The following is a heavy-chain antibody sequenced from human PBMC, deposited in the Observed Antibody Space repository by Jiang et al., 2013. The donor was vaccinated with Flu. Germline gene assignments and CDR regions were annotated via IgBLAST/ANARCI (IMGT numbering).Heavy chain of an antibody. D-gene: IGHD2-2*01. J-gene: IGHJ6*04. Sequence: WVRPGVQGKGLEWVAVIWYDGSNKYYADSVKGRFTISRDNSKNTLYLQMNSLRAEDTAVYYCARDRPPSYQLPTKRDYYYYGMDVWGKGTTVTVSS. CDR3: ARDRPPSYQLPTKRDYYYYGMDV. CDR2: IWYDGSNK. V-gene: IGHV3-33*01.